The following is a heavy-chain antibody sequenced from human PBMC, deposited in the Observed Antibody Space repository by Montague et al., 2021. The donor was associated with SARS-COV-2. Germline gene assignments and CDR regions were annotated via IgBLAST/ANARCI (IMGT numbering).Heavy chain of an antibody. CDR1: GFTFSTYA. J-gene: IGHJ4*02. D-gene: IGHD2/OR15-2a*01. V-gene: IGHV3-23*01. Sequence: SLRLSSAASGFTFSTYATNWVRQAPGKGLEWVSGISSGGNKHHADSVKGRFTISRDDSRNTLYLQMHSLRAEDTAMYYCAKNFPGQFYFDDWGQGTLVAVSS. CDR2: ISSGGNK. CDR3: AKNFPGQFYFDD.